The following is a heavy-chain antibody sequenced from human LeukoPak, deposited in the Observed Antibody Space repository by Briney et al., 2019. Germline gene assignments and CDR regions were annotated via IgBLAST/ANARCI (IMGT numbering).Heavy chain of an antibody. D-gene: IGHD6-19*01. CDR1: GFTFSKYD. J-gene: IGHJ3*01. V-gene: IGHV3-13*04. CDR2: ITSGGDT. Sequence: GGSLRLSCAGSGFTFSKYDMHSVRQAPGRGLEWVSDITSGGDTHYQGSVKGRFTISRDNAKNSFYLEMNSLRVGDTAVYYCVRGGPLAGHAFDVWGRGTLVTVS. CDR3: VRGGPLAGHAFDV.